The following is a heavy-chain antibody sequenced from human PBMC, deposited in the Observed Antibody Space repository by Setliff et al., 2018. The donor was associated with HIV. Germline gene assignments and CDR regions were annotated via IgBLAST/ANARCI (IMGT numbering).Heavy chain of an antibody. Sequence: GGSLRLSCAASGFTFSSYAMSWVRQAPGKGLEWVSAISGSGGSTYYADSVKGRFTISRDSSKNTLYLQMNSLRAEDTAVYYCARDGLEGDMAGRQRTYVFDYWGQGTLVTVSS. D-gene: IGHD2-15*01. V-gene: IGHV3-23*01. CDR3: ARDGLEGDMAGRQRTYVFDY. J-gene: IGHJ4*02. CDR1: GFTFSSYA. CDR2: ISGSGGST.